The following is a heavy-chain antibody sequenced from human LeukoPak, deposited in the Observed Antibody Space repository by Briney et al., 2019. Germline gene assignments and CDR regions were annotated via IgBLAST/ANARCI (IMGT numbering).Heavy chain of an antibody. CDR3: ARVGGTNYYYYGMDV. Sequence: SETLSLTCTVSGGPISNYYWSWIRQPPGKGLEWIGYIYYSGSTNYNPSLKSRVTISVDTSKNQFSLKLSSVTAADTAVYYCARVGGTNYYYYGMDVWGQGTTVTVSS. J-gene: IGHJ6*02. V-gene: IGHV4-59*01. CDR2: IYYSGST. CDR1: GGPISNYY. D-gene: IGHD1-26*01.